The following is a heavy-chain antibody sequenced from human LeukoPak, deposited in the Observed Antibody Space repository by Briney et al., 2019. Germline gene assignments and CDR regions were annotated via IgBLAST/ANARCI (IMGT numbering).Heavy chain of an antibody. V-gene: IGHV3-48*02. CDR2: ISTSSSTI. D-gene: IGHD2-15*01. J-gene: IGHJ4*02. CDR1: RFTFSSYG. CDR3: ARRGCLGSCYSGFDY. Sequence: GGSLRLSCAASRFTFSSYGMNWVRQAPGKGLEWVSYISTSSSTIYYADSVKGRFTISRDNAKNSLYLQMNSLRDEDTAVYYCARRGCLGSCYSGFDYWGQGTLVTVSS.